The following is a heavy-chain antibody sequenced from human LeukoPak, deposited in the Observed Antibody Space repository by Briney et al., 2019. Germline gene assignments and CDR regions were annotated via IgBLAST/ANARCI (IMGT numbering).Heavy chain of an antibody. J-gene: IGHJ6*04. CDR3: ARDPAYYDILTGYYNYGMDV. V-gene: IGHV3-48*03. D-gene: IGHD3-9*01. Sequence: GGSLRLSCAASGFTFSSYEMNWVRQAPGKGLEWVSYISSSGSTIYYADSVKGRFTISRDNAKNSLYLQMNSLRAEDTAAYYCARDPAYYDILTGYYNYGMDVWGKGTTVTVSS. CDR1: GFTFSSYE. CDR2: ISSSGSTI.